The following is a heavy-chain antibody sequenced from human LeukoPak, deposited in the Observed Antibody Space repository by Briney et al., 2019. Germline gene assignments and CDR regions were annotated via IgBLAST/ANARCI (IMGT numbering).Heavy chain of an antibody. CDR1: GGSISSCY. J-gene: IGHJ6*03. CDR2: IYTSGST. V-gene: IGHV4-4*09. D-gene: IGHD4-11*01. CDR3: ARTATVRYYYYYYMDV. Sequence: SETLSLTCTVSGGSISSCYWSWIRQPPGKGLEWIGYIYTSGSTNYNPSLKSRVTISVDTSKNQFSLKLSSVTAADTAVYYCARTATVRYYYYYYMDVWGKGTTVTVSS.